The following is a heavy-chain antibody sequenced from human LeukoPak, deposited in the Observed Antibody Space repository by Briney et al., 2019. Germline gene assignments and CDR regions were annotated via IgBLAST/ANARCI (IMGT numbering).Heavy chain of an antibody. Sequence: PGGSLRLSCAASGFTFSSYSMNWVRQAPGKGLEWVSSISSSSSYIYYADSVKGRFTISRDNSKNTLYLRMNSLRAEDTAVYYCAKDPLWFGELPENDFDYWGQGTLVTVSS. CDR1: GFTFSSYS. D-gene: IGHD3-10*01. V-gene: IGHV3-21*04. CDR3: AKDPLWFGELPENDFDY. CDR2: ISSSSSYI. J-gene: IGHJ4*02.